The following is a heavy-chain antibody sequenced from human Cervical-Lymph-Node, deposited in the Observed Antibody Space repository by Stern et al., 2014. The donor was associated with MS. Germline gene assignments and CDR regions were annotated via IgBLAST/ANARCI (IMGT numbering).Heavy chain of an antibody. Sequence: VQLVQSGAEPKKPGASVTVSCNVSAHPPSELAIPSPRPLPTSGLEWLGQFDPEDGETVYAQRLQGRLTMTEDTTTGTAYMTLTALTSDDTAVYYCATDRGVKWGPGTLVAVSS. J-gene: IGHJ4*02. CDR1: AHPPSELA. CDR3: ATDRGVK. V-gene: IGHV1-24*01. CDR2: FDPEDGET. D-gene: IGHD3-10*01.